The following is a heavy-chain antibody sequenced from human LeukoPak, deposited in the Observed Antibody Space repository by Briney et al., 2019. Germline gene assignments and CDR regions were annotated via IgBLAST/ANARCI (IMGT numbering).Heavy chain of an antibody. D-gene: IGHD2-8*01. V-gene: IGHV4-38-2*02. Sequence: SETLSLTCTVSGFSISNGYYWGWIRQPPGKGLEWIGSIYHSGSTYYNPSLKSRVTISVDTSKNQFSLKLSSVTAADTAVYYCATGYCTNGVCLDAFDIWGQGTMVTVSS. CDR2: IYHSGST. J-gene: IGHJ3*02. CDR1: GFSISNGYY. CDR3: ATGYCTNGVCLDAFDI.